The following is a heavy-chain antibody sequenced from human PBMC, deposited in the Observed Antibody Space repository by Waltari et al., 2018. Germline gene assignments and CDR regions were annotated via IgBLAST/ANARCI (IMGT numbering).Heavy chain of an antibody. CDR2: ISYDGSNK. V-gene: IGHV3-30-3*01. CDR3: ASLMGGNYYYGMDV. J-gene: IGHJ6*02. Sequence: QVQLVESGGGVVQPGRSLRRSCAASGFPFRSSAMPWVRQAPGKGLDCVAFISYDGSNKYYADSVKGRFTISRDNSKNTLYLQMNSLRAEDTAVYYCASLMGGNYYYGMDVWGQGTTVTVSS. D-gene: IGHD2-8*01. CDR1: GFPFRSSA.